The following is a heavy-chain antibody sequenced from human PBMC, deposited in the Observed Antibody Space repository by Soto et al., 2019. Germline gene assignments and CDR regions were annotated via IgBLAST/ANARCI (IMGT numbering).Heavy chain of an antibody. V-gene: IGHV3-33*01. CDR2: IWYDGSNK. CDR3: ARDGSSYHSNSWGIFDY. CDR1: GFTFSSYG. Sequence: PGRSLRLSCAASGFTFSSYGMHWVRQAPGKGLEWVAVIWYDGSNKYYADSVKGRFTISRDNSKNTLYLQMNGLRAEDTAVYYCARDGSSYHSNSWGIFDYWGQGTLVTVSS. J-gene: IGHJ4*02. D-gene: IGHD6-13*01.